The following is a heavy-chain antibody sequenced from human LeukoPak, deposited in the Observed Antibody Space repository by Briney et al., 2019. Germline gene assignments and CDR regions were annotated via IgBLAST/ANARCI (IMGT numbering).Heavy chain of an antibody. Sequence: SETLSLTCTVSGGSLRSYYWSWIRQPAGKGLEWIGRIYTSGSTNYNPSLKSRVTMSVDTSKNQFSLKLSSVTAADTAVYYCARVKIFGVVEYYFDYWGQGTLVTVSS. CDR1: GGSLRSYY. CDR3: ARVKIFGVVEYYFDY. V-gene: IGHV4-4*07. D-gene: IGHD3-3*01. J-gene: IGHJ4*02. CDR2: IYTSGST.